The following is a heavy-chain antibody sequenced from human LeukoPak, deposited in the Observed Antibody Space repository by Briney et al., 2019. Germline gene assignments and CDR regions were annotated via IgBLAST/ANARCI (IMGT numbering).Heavy chain of an antibody. CDR1: GGSINTYF. J-gene: IGHJ1*01. D-gene: IGHD6-19*01. CDR3: ARGGTGGWYGDFQH. CDR2: IYYSGST. Sequence: KPSETLSLTCTVSGGSINTYFWSWIRQPPGKGLEWIGYIYYSGSTNYNPSLKSRVTISVDTSKNQFYLKLSSVTAADTAGYYCARGGTGGWYGDFQHWGQSPVLPVSS. V-gene: IGHV4-59*01.